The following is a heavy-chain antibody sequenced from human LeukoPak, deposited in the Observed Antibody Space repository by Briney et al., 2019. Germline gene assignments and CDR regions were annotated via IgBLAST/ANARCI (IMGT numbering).Heavy chain of an antibody. J-gene: IGHJ3*02. V-gene: IGHV3-30*14. Sequence: GGSLRPSCAASGFTFSSYAMHWVRQAPGKGLEWVAVISYDESNKYYTDSVKGRFTISRDNSKNTLYLQMNSLRAEDTAVYYCARDLLGGGTFDIWGQGTMVTVSS. CDR3: ARDLLGGGTFDI. CDR1: GFTFSSYA. CDR2: ISYDESNK. D-gene: IGHD7-27*01.